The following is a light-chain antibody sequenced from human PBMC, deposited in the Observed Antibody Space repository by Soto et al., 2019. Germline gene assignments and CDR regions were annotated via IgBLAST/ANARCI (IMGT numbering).Light chain of an antibody. V-gene: IGKV3-15*01. CDR3: QHYNSWPRR. Sequence: EIVMTQSPATLSVSPGERATLSCRASQSVSSNLAGYQQKPGQAHRLLIYGASTRATGIPARFSGSESGTVFPLTNSRLAAEDFAVYYCQHYNSWPRRFGQGTKVEIK. J-gene: IGKJ1*01. CDR1: QSVSSN. CDR2: GAS.